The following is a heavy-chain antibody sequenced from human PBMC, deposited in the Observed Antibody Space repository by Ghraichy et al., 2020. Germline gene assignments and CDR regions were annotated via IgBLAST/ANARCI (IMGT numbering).Heavy chain of an antibody. V-gene: IGHV3-23*01. D-gene: IGHD3-16*01. Sequence: GGSLRLSCAASGFTFNIYSISWIRQAPGKGLEWVSVNSGNGGTSYYSDSVKGRFSISRDNSKNTLYLHMHSLRAEDTAVYYCAKDRQESRWGSTYQFDSWGQGTLVTVSS. J-gene: IGHJ4*02. CDR3: AKDRQESRWGSTYQFDS. CDR1: GFTFNIYS. CDR2: NSGNGGTS.